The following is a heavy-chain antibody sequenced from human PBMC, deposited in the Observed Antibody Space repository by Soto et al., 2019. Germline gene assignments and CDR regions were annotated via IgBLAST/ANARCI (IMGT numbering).Heavy chain of an antibody. Sequence: SETLSLTCTVSGGSISSSSYYWGWIRQPPGKGLEWIGSIYYSGSTYYNPSLKSRVTISVDTSKNQFSLKLSSVTAADTAVYYCARTLAVAAEFDYWGQGTLVTVSS. D-gene: IGHD6-19*01. CDR1: GGSISSSSYY. CDR3: ARTLAVAAEFDY. CDR2: IYYSGST. V-gene: IGHV4-39*01. J-gene: IGHJ4*02.